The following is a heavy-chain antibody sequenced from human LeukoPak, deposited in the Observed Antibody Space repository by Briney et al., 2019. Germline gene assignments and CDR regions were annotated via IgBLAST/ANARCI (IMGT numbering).Heavy chain of an antibody. Sequence: GGSLRLSCAASGFTFSSYAMSWVRQAPGKGLEWVSVIYSGGSTYYADSVKGRFTISRDNSKNTLYLQMNSLRAEDTAVYYCARGSYGGKVDYWGQGTLVTVSS. V-gene: IGHV3-66*01. CDR2: IYSGGST. CDR3: ARGSYGGKVDY. D-gene: IGHD4-23*01. J-gene: IGHJ4*02. CDR1: GFTFSSYA.